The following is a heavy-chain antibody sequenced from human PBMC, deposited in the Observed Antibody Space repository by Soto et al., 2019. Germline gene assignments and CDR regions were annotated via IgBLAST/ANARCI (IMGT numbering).Heavy chain of an antibody. V-gene: IGHV3-48*02. J-gene: IGHJ4*02. CDR3: ARDHRYAFDY. Sequence: PGGSLRLSCAASGFTFSSYSMNWVRQAPGKGLEWVSYIGISSSIIIYADSVKGRFTISRDNAMNSLYLQMNSLRDEDTAVYYCARDHRYAFDYWGQGSLVTVSS. CDR1: GFTFSSYS. D-gene: IGHD3-9*01. CDR2: IGISSSII.